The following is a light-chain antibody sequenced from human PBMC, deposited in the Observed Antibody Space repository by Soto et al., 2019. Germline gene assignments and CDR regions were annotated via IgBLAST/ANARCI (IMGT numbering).Light chain of an antibody. CDR3: QTWGTGGVV. CDR1: SGHSSYA. V-gene: IGLV4-69*01. Sequence: QLVLTQSPSASASLGASVKLTCTLSSGHSSYAIAWHQQQPEKGPRYLMKLNSDGSHGKGDGIPDRFSGSSSGAERYLTISSLQSEDEADYYCQTWGTGGVVFGGGTKLTVL. CDR2: LNSDGSH. J-gene: IGLJ2*01.